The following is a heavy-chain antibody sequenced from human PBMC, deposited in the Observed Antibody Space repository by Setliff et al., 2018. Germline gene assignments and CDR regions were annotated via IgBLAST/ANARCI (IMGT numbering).Heavy chain of an antibody. CDR3: ARDASFGFDV. CDR1: GGSISNYY. J-gene: IGHJ6*02. CDR2: IYYSGGA. Sequence: ASETLSLTCSVSGGSISNYYWTWVRLSPGKGLEWIGYIYYSGGATYNPSLRGRASIAIGASKAHFSLDLRTVTTADTAVYYCARDASFGFDVWGPGITVTVSS. V-gene: IGHV4-59*01. D-gene: IGHD2-2*01.